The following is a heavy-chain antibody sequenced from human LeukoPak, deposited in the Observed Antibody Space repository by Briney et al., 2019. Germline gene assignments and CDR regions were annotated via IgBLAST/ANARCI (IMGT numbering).Heavy chain of an antibody. D-gene: IGHD1-26*01. Sequence: GGSLRLSCAASGFTFSSYSMTWVRQAPGKGLEWVSSISSSSSYIYYADSVKGRFTISRDNAKNSLYLQMNSLRAEDTAVYYCARDRSSGSYRDGYDYWGQGTLVTVSS. J-gene: IGHJ4*02. CDR3: ARDRSSGSYRDGYDY. CDR2: ISSSSSYI. CDR1: GFTFSSYS. V-gene: IGHV3-21*01.